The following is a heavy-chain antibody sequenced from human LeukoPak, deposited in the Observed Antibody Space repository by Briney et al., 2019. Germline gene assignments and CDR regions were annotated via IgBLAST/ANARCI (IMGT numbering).Heavy chain of an antibody. Sequence: PGGSLRLSCAASGITFSSYSMNWVRQAPGKGLEWVSSISSSSSYIYYADSVKGRFTISRDNAKNSLYLQMNSLRAEDTAVYYCARAGGYYYYYMDVWGKGTTVTVSS. CDR3: ARAGGYYYYYMDV. J-gene: IGHJ6*03. CDR1: GITFSSYS. D-gene: IGHD2-15*01. CDR2: ISSSSSYI. V-gene: IGHV3-21*01.